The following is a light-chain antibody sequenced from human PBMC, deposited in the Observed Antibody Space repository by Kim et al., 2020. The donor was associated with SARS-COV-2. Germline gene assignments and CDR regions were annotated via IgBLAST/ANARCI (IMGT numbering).Light chain of an antibody. CDR3: QKYNKWPPWT. J-gene: IGKJ1*01. CDR1: QSVSSD. Sequence: YPGERATLSCRASQSVSSDLAWYQQKPGHAPRLRIYGASTRATGIPARFSGSGSGTEFTLTISSLQSEDFAVYYCQKYNKWPPWTFGQGTKVDIK. CDR2: GAS. V-gene: IGKV3-15*01.